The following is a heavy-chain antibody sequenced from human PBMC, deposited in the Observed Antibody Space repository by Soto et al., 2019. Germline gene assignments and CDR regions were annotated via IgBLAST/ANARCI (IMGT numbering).Heavy chain of an antibody. CDR3: AKDQYGYYGSGSYLYYYYYYGMDV. J-gene: IGHJ6*02. CDR1: GFTFSSYG. Sequence: QVQLVESGGGVVQPGRSLRLSCADSGFTFSSYGMHWVRQAPGKGLEWVAVISYDGSNKYYADSVKGRFTISRDNSKNTLSLQMNSLRAEDTAVYYCAKDQYGYYGSGSYLYYYYYYGMDVWGQGTTVTVSS. D-gene: IGHD3-10*01. V-gene: IGHV3-30*18. CDR2: ISYDGSNK.